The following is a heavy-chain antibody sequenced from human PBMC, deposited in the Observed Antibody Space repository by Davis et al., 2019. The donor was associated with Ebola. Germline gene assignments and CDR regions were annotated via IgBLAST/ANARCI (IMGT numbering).Heavy chain of an antibody. Sequence: GESLKISCAASGFTLSSYSMNWVRQAPGKGLEWVSSISSSSSYIYYADSVKGRFTISRDNAKNSLYLQMNSLRAEDTAVYYCAKDHWATFDYWGQGTLVTVSS. CDR1: GFTLSSYS. CDR2: ISSSSSYI. J-gene: IGHJ4*02. V-gene: IGHV3-21*04. CDR3: AKDHWATFDY. D-gene: IGHD5-12*01.